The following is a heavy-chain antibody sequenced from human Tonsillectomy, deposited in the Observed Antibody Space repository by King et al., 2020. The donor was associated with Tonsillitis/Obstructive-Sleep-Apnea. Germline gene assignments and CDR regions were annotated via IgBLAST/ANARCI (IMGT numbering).Heavy chain of an antibody. CDR2: ISSSSSTI. CDR3: ARDHCSGGSCYPYYFDY. CDR1: GFTFSSYS. V-gene: IGHV3-48*02. Sequence: VQLVESGGGLVQPGGSLRLSCAASGFTFSSYSMNWVRQAPGKGLEWVSYISSSSSTIYYADSVKGRFTISRDNAKNSLYLQMNSLRDEDTAVYYCARDHCSGGSCYPYYFDYWGQGTLVTVSS. J-gene: IGHJ4*02. D-gene: IGHD2-15*01.